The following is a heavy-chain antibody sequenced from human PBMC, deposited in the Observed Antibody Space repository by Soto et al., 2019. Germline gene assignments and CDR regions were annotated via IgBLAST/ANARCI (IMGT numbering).Heavy chain of an antibody. D-gene: IGHD6-19*01. V-gene: IGHV3-23*01. CDR3: VKVPPVAGTYFDR. CDR2: VSGTGGGT. Sequence: EVQLLESGGGLVQPGGSLRLSCAASGFTFSSFTMSWVRQAPGKGLEWVSAVSGTGGGTYYADSVKGRFTISRDNSNNMLYLQMNSLRAEDTAVYYCVKVPPVAGTYFDRWGQGTLVTVSS. CDR1: GFTFSSFT. J-gene: IGHJ4*02.